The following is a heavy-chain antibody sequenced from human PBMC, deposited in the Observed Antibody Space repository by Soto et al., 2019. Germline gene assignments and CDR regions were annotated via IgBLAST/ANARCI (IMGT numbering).Heavy chain of an antibody. Sequence: QVQLVESGGGMVQPGRSLRLSCAASGLTFSSYGMHWVRQAPGKGLEWVAFIWFDGSNKYYADSVKGRFTISRDNSKNTLYLQMNSLRAEDTAVYYCVRDMGGNTFFDYWGQGTLVIVSS. CDR3: VRDMGGNTFFDY. CDR1: GLTFSSYG. D-gene: IGHD2-15*01. J-gene: IGHJ4*02. CDR2: IWFDGSNK. V-gene: IGHV3-33*01.